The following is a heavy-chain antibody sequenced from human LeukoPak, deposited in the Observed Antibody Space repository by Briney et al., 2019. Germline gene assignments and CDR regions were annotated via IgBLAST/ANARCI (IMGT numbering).Heavy chain of an antibody. CDR2: IIPIFGTA. J-gene: IGHJ6*03. Sequence: ASVKVSCKASGGTFSSYAISWVRQAPGQGLEWMGGIIPIFGTANYAQKFQGRVTITTDESTSTAYMGLSSLRSEDTAVYYCASFTIFGVVTPSYYYMDVWGKGTTVTVSS. D-gene: IGHD3-3*01. V-gene: IGHV1-69*05. CDR1: GGTFSSYA. CDR3: ASFTIFGVVTPSYYYMDV.